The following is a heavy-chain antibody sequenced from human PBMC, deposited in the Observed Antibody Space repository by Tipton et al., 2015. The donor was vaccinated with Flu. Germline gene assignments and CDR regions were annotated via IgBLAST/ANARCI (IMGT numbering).Heavy chain of an antibody. CDR1: GGSISSGSYY. D-gene: IGHD2-21*01. V-gene: IGHV4-61*02. Sequence: TLSLTCTVSGGSISSGSYYWSWIRQPAGKGLEWIGRIYTSGSTNYNPSLKSLVTISVDTSKNQFSLKLSSVTAADTAVYYCARDYGGHIYYWGQGTLVTVSS. J-gene: IGHJ4*02. CDR3: ARDYGGHIYY. CDR2: IYTSGST.